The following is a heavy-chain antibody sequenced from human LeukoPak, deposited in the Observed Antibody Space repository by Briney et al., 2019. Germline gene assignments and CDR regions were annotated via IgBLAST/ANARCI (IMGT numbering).Heavy chain of an antibody. V-gene: IGHV3-23*01. J-gene: IGHJ4*02. CDR3: ANQPSLSSITDY. CDR2: ISGHGGNT. D-gene: IGHD1-14*01. CDR1: XXXXXSXA. Sequence: GGXXXXSXXXXXXXXXSXAMNWVRQAPGKGLEWVSGISGHGGNTYYADSVRGRFTISRDNSKSTLYLQMNSLRAEDTAVYYCANQPSLSSITDYWGQGTLVTVSS.